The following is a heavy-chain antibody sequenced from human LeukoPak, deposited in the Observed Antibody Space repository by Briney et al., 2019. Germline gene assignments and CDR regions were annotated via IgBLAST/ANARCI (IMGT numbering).Heavy chain of an antibody. J-gene: IGHJ5*02. D-gene: IGHD3-10*01. V-gene: IGHV4-59*08. CDR3: ARRVVLRYYGSGSFYDP. Sequence: SETLSLTCTVSGGSISGYYWSWIRQPPGKGLEWIAYMYYRGSTNYNPSLKSRVTISGDTSKNQFSLKLSSVTAADTALYYCARRVVLRYYGSGSFYDPWGQGTLVTVSS. CDR2: MYYRGST. CDR1: GGSISGYY.